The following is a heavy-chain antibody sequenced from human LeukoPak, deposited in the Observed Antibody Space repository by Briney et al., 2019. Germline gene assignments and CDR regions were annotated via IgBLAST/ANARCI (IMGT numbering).Heavy chain of an antibody. CDR1: GDSVSSNSAA. CDR3: ARDRGVSWYFDL. Sequence: SQTLSLTCAISGDSVSSNSAAWNWIRQSPSRGLEWLGRTYYRSKWYNDYAVSVKSRITINPDTSKNQFSLKLSSVTAADTAVYYCARDRGVSWYFDLWGRGTLVTVSS. CDR2: TYYRSKWYN. D-gene: IGHD3-10*01. J-gene: IGHJ2*01. V-gene: IGHV6-1*01.